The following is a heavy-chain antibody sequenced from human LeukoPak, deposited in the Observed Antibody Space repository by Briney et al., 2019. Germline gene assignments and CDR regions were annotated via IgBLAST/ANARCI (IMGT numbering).Heavy chain of an antibody. CDR2: INPSGGST. CDR1: GYTFTSYY. CDR3: ARDFGYCSGGSCFYYYYMDV. D-gene: IGHD2-15*01. Sequence: ASVKVSCKASGYTFTSYYMHWVRQAPGQGLEWMGIINPSGGSTSYAQKFQGRVTMTRDMSTSTVYMELSSLRSEDTAVYYCARDFGYCSGGSCFYYYYMDVWGKGTTVTISS. V-gene: IGHV1-46*01. J-gene: IGHJ6*03.